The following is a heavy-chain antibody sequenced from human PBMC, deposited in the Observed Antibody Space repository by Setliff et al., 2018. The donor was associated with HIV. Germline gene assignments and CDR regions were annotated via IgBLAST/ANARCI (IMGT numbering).Heavy chain of an antibody. V-gene: IGHV4-34*01. Sequence: LSLPFSVSGVSFSGYYWSWIRQPPGKGLEWIGDINHSGSTNYNPSRKRRVPLSVDTYKNTFSLKLSEGTAADTAVFHCARLKTTYYYDSSAYYHPVWGQGTLVTVSS. J-gene: IGHJ4*02. CDR2: INHSGST. D-gene: IGHD3-22*01. CDR3: ARLKTTYYYDSSAYYHPV. CDR1: GVSFSGYY.